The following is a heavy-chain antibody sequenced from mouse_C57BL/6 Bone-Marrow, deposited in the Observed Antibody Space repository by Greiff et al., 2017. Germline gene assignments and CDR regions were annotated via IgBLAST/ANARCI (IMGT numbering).Heavy chain of an antibody. CDR3: ARLGNSPCDY. CDR2: INPSSGYT. CDR1: GYTFTSYT. V-gene: IGHV1-4*01. J-gene: IGHJ2*01. Sequence: VQLVESGAELARPGASVKMSCKASGYTFTSYTMHWVKQRPGQGLEWIGYINPSSGYTKYNQKFKDKATLPADKSSSTAYMQLSSLTSADSAVXSCARLGNSPCDYWGQGTTLTVSS.